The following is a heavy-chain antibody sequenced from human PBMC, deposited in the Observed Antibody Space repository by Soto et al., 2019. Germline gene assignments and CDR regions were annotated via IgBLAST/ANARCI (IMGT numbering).Heavy chain of an antibody. CDR1: GGSISGGGYY. V-gene: IGHV4-31*03. J-gene: IGHJ4*02. CDR2: IYDSGST. CDR3: ARVPSKDILTGYKVYYFDY. Sequence: SQTLSPTCTVSGGSISGGGYYWSWIRQHPGKGLEWIGYIYDSGSTYYNPSLKSRVTISVDTSKNQFSLMLSSVTAADTAVYYCARVPSKDILTGYKVYYFDYWGQGTLVTVSS. D-gene: IGHD3-9*01.